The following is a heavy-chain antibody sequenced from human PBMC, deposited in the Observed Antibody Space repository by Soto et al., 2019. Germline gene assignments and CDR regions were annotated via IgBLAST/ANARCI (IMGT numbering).Heavy chain of an antibody. CDR1: GYTFLDYD. J-gene: IGHJ6*02. D-gene: IGHD2-8*01. CDR2: MNPKSGNT. Sequence: ASVKVSCKASGYTFLDYDINWVRQAPGQGLEWMGWMNPKSGNTGYAQKFQDRVTMTRNTPLATAYMELSSLTSEDTAVYYFAKNGQPPYYYYGLVVWGQGTKVT. V-gene: IGHV1-8*01. CDR3: AKNGQPPYYYYGLVV.